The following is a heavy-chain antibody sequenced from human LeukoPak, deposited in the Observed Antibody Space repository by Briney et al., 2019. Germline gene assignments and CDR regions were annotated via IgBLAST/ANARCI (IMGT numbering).Heavy chain of an antibody. Sequence: SETLSLTCAVYGGSFSGYYWSWIRQPPGKGLEWIGEINHSGSTNYNPSLKGRVTISVDTSKNQFSLKLSSVTAADTAVYYCARGRGRARIDIYDSSGYYYRYFDYWGQGTLVTVSS. CDR2: INHSGST. J-gene: IGHJ4*02. V-gene: IGHV4-34*01. CDR3: ARGRGRARIDIYDSSGYYYRYFDY. D-gene: IGHD3-22*01. CDR1: GGSFSGYY.